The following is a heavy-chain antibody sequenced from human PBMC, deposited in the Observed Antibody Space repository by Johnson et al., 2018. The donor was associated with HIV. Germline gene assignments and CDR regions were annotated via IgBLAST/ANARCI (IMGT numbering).Heavy chain of an antibody. Sequence: QMQLVESGGGVVQPGRSLRLSCAASRFSLSDYAIHWVRQAPVKGLEWVGVMSYDGSKENYADSVKGRFTISRDNSKNTVYLQMNTLRPEDTAVYYCARDRFGSGRPNAFDMGGQGTMVTVSS. D-gene: IGHD3-10*01. V-gene: IGHV3-30-3*01. CDR3: ARDRFGSGRPNAFDM. CDR1: RFSLSDYA. J-gene: IGHJ3*02. CDR2: MSYDGSKE.